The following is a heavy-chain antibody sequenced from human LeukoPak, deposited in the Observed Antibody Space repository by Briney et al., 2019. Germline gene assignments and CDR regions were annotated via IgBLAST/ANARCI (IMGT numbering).Heavy chain of an antibody. CDR3: AKYIRDSGTYNFDY. D-gene: IGHD1-1*01. CDR2: IYYSGST. Sequence: SETLSLTCTVSGGSISSYYWSWIRQPPGKGLEWIGYIYYSGSTNYNPSLKSRVTFSVDTSKNQFSLNLGSVTAADTAVYYCAKYIRDSGTYNFDYWGQGTLVTVSS. V-gene: IGHV4-59*01. J-gene: IGHJ4*02. CDR1: GGSISSYY.